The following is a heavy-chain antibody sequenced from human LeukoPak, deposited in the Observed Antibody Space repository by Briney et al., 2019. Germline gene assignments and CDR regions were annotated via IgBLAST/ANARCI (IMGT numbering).Heavy chain of an antibody. Sequence: SETLSLTCTVSGGSISSYYWSWIRQPPGKGLEWIGYIYYSGSTYYNPSLKSRVTISVDTSKNQFSLKLSSVTAADTAVYYCARDGGDYYDSSGVLDLWGRGTLVTVSS. CDR3: ARDGGDYYDSSGVLDL. CDR2: IYYSGST. CDR1: GGSISSYY. J-gene: IGHJ2*01. V-gene: IGHV4-59*12. D-gene: IGHD3-22*01.